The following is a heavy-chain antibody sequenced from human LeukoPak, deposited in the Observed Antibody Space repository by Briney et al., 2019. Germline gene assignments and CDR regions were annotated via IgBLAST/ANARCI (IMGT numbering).Heavy chain of an antibody. J-gene: IGHJ4*02. CDR1: GFPFSSYA. V-gene: IGHV3-23*01. Sequence: GSLRLSCAASGFPFSSYAMSWVRQAPGKGLEWVSAISGSGGSTYYADSVKGRFTISRDNSKNTLYLQMNSLRAEDTAVYYCAKVLGKSSGWYYFDYWGQGTLVTVSS. CDR2: ISGSGGST. D-gene: IGHD6-19*01. CDR3: AKVLGKSSGWYYFDY.